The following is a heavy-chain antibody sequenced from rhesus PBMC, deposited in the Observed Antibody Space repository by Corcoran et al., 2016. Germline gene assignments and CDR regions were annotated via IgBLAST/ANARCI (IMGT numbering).Heavy chain of an antibody. CDR3: ARVGDTEYFEF. V-gene: IGHV4-169*01. CDR1: GGSISSSY. D-gene: IGHD5-42*01. CDR2: IYGVGSST. J-gene: IGHJ1*01. Sequence: QLQLQESGPGLVKPSETLSVTCAVSGGSISSSYWSWIRQAPGKGLEWIGYIYGVGSSTNYNPFLKRRVTLSVDTSKTQLSLKLRSVTAADTAVYYCARVGDTEYFEFWGQGALVTVSS.